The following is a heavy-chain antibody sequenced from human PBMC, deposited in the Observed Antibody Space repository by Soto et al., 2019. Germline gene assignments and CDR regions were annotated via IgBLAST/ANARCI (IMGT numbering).Heavy chain of an antibody. D-gene: IGHD3-3*01. CDR2: IFYSGST. V-gene: IGHV4-59*01. CDR1: GGSISSSY. CDR3: ARVAARTIFGVVTDYFDD. Sequence: PSETLSHTCSVSGGSISSSYWSWIRQSPGKGLEWIGYIFYSGSTNYNPSLKSRVTISVDTSKNQFSLKLNSVTAADTAMYYCARVAARTIFGVVTDYFDDWGQGTLVTVSS. J-gene: IGHJ4*02.